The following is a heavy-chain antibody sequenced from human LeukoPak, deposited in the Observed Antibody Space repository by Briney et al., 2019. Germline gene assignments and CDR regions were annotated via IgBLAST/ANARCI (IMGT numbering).Heavy chain of an antibody. V-gene: IGHV3-21*05. Sequence: PGGSLRLSCAASGFTFRAYSMNWVRQAPGKGPEWVSHISSSSSYTNYADSVKGRFTISRDNAKNSLYLQMNSLRAEDTAVYYCARVLARAGTTWGFDYWGQGTLVTVSS. CDR3: ARVLARAGTTWGFDY. CDR1: GFTFRAYS. CDR2: ISSSSSYT. J-gene: IGHJ4*02. D-gene: IGHD6-13*01.